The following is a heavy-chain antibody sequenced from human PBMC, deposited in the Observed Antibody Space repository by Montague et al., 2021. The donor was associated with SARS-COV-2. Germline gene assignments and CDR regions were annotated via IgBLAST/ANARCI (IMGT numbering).Heavy chain of an antibody. J-gene: IGHJ5*02. CDR3: ARGVTMIVVVMRYNWFDP. CDR1: GGSISSSSYY. Sequence: SETLSLTCTVSGGSISSSSYYWGWIRQPPGKGLEWIGSIYYSGSTYNNPSLKSRVTISVDTSKNQFSLKLSSVTAADTAVYYCARGVTMIVVVMRYNWFDPWGQGTLVTVSS. CDR2: IYYSGST. V-gene: IGHV4-39*01. D-gene: IGHD3-22*01.